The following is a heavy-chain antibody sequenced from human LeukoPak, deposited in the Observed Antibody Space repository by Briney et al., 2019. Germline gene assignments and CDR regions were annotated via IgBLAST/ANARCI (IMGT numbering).Heavy chain of an antibody. CDR3: ARRARPQAPFDY. CDR2: IIPIFGTA. Sequence: ASVKVSCKTSGYTFTSYGISWVRQAPGQGLEWMGGIIPIFGTANYAQKFQGRVTITADESTSTAYMELSSLRSEDTAVYYCARRARPQAPFDYWGQGTLVTVSS. V-gene: IGHV1-69*13. D-gene: IGHD6-6*01. CDR1: GYTFTSYG. J-gene: IGHJ4*02.